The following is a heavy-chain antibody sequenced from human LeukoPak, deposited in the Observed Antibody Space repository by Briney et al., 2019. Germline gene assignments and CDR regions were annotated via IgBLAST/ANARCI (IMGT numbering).Heavy chain of an antibody. J-gene: IGHJ4*02. V-gene: IGHV4-34*01. CDR1: GGSFSGYY. Sequence: PSETLSLTCAVYGGSFSGYYWSWIRQPPGKGLEWIGEINHSGSTNYNPSLKSRVTISVDTSKNQFSLKLSSVTAADTAVYYCARDEGGGGDWFGYGQSFDYWGQGTLVTDSS. CDR3: ARDEGGGGDWFGYGQSFDY. D-gene: IGHD3/OR15-3a*01. CDR2: INHSGST.